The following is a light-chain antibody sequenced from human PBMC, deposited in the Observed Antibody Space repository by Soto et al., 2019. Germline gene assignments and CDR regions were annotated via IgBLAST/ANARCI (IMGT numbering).Light chain of an antibody. J-gene: IGKJ4*01. CDR3: QQANSFPLT. Sequence: DVQLTQSPSSVFASVGDRITITCRASQGVRNWLAWYQLRPGKAPKLLIYAASSFQGGVPSRFSGSGFGTDFTLNIAGLEAEDFATYFCQQANSFPLTFGGGTRVE. CDR2: AAS. CDR1: QGVRNW. V-gene: IGKV1D-12*01.